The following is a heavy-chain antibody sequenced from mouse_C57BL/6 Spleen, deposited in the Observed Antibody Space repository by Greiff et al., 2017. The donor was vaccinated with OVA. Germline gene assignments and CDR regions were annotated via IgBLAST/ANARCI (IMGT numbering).Heavy chain of an antibody. CDR2: IDPENGDT. J-gene: IGHJ4*01. Sequence: VHVKQSGAELVRPGASVKLSCTASGFNIKDDYMHWVKQRPEQGLEWIGWIDPENGDTEYASKFQGKATITADTSSNTAYLQLSSLTSEDTAVYYCTTGPSTMVTTGIYYAMDYWGQGTSVTVSS. D-gene: IGHD2-2*01. V-gene: IGHV14-4*01. CDR1: GFNIKDDY. CDR3: TTGPSTMVTTGIYYAMDY.